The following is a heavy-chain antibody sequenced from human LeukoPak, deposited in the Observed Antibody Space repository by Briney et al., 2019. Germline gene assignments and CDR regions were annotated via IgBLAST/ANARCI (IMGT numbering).Heavy chain of an antibody. CDR2: IYYTGST. CDR3: ARPLYGGNPWYAFDI. D-gene: IGHD4-23*01. CDR1: GGSVSSYS. Sequence: SETLSLTCTVSGGSVSSYSWSWIRQPPGKGLEWIGYIYYTGSTNYNPSLKSRVTISVDTSKNQFSLKLSSVTAADTAVYYCARPLYGGNPWYAFDIWGQGTMVTVSS. V-gene: IGHV4-59*02. J-gene: IGHJ3*02.